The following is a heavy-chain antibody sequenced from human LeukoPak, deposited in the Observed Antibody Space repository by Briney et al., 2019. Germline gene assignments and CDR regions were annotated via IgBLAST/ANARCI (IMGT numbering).Heavy chain of an antibody. V-gene: IGHV4-59*01. CDR1: GGSINSYY. CDR3: ARDKGGRRWFDP. CDR2: IYYTGST. J-gene: IGHJ5*02. D-gene: IGHD3-16*01. Sequence: KSSETLSLTCTVSGGSINSYYWSWIRQPPGKGPEWIGCIYYTGSTNHNPSLKSRVIISVDTSKNQFSLKMSSVTAADTAVYYCARDKGGRRWFDPWGQGTLVTVSS.